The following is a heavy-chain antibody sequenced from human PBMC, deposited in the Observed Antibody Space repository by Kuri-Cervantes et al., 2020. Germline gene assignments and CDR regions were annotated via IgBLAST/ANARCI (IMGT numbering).Heavy chain of an antibody. CDR2: IHADGITT. D-gene: IGHD3-3*01. J-gene: IGHJ6*02. CDR3: AKDGGLNYDFWSGLGGPYYYYGMDV. Sequence: GGSLRLSCAASGFTFSDYWMHWVRQAPGKGLVWVSHIHADGITTSYADSVKGRFTISRVNAKNSLYLQMNSLRAEDTAVYYCAKDGGLNYDFWSGLGGPYYYYGMDVWGQGTTVTVSS. CDR1: GFTFSDYW. V-gene: IGHV3-74*01.